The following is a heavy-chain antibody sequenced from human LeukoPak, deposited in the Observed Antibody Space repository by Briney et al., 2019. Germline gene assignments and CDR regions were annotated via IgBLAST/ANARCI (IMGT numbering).Heavy chain of an antibody. Sequence: GGSLRLSCAASKFTFSSYSMNWVRQAPGKGLEWVSSINSYSSYIYYADSVRGRFTISRDNAKNSLYLQMNSLRAEDTAVYYCARGPTMKMDVWGKGTTVTVSS. CDR2: INSYSSYI. V-gene: IGHV3-21*01. CDR3: ARGPTMKMDV. D-gene: IGHD3-22*01. J-gene: IGHJ6*04. CDR1: KFTFSSYS.